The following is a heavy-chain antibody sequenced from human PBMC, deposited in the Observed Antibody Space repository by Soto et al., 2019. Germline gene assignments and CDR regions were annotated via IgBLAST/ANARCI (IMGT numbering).Heavy chain of an antibody. J-gene: IGHJ4*02. CDR1: GFTFSNAW. Sequence: GGSLRLSCAASGFTFSNAWMSWVRQAPGKGLEWVGRIKSKTDGWKPDDPAPVKGRFTISRDYSKNTLYLQINSLRTDNPAVYYCTTAAVAAAALDYWGQGTLVTVSS. CDR3: TTAAVAAAALDY. D-gene: IGHD6-13*01. CDR2: IKSKTDGWKP. V-gene: IGHV3-15*01.